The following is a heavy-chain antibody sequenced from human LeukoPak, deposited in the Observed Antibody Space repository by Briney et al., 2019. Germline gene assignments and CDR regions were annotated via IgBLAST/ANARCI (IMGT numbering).Heavy chain of an antibody. CDR2: IYTSGST. D-gene: IGHD1-26*01. Sequence: SETLSLTCTVSGGSISSGSYYWSWIRQPAGKGLEWIGRIYTSGSTNYNPSLKSRVTMSVDTSKNQFSLKLSSVTAADTAVYYCARWEGRMNAFDIWGQGTMVTVSS. J-gene: IGHJ3*02. V-gene: IGHV4-61*02. CDR3: ARWEGRMNAFDI. CDR1: GGSISSGSYY.